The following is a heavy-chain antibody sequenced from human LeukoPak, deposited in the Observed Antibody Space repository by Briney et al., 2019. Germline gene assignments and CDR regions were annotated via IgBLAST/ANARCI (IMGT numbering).Heavy chain of an antibody. Sequence: PSETLSLTCTVSGGSISSSSYYWGWIRQPPGKGLEWIGSIHYSGSTNYNPSLKSRVTLSIDTSKNQFSLNLRSVTAADTAVYYRARHSYSSRLTWDVWGKGTTVTISS. D-gene: IGHD6-19*01. CDR3: ARHSYSSRLTWDV. CDR2: IHYSGST. CDR1: GGSISSSSYY. J-gene: IGHJ6*04. V-gene: IGHV4-39*07.